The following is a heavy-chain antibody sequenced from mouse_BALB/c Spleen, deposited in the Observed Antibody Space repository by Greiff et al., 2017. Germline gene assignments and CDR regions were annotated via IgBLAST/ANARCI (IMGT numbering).Heavy chain of an antibody. CDR3: ARHWDGFDY. V-gene: IGHV5-12-2*01. CDR2: ISNGGGST. CDR1: GFTFSSYT. D-gene: IGHD4-1*01. J-gene: IGHJ2*01. Sequence: DVMLVESGGGLVQPGGSLKLSCAASGFTFSSYTMSWVRQTPEKRLEWVAYISNGGGSTYYPDTVKGRFTISRDNAKNTLYLQMSSLKSEDTAMYYCARHWDGFDYWGQGTTLTVSS.